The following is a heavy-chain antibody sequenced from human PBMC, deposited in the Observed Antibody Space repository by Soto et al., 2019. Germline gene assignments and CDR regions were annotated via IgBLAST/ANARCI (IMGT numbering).Heavy chain of an antibody. CDR2: IWYDGSSK. CDR1: GFTFSSYG. V-gene: IGHV3-33*01. J-gene: IGHJ1*01. D-gene: IGHD3-9*01. Sequence: QVQLVESGGGVVQPGSSLRLSCAASGFTFSSYGMHWVRQAPGKGLEWVAVIWYDGSSKYYADSVKDRFTISRDNSKNSLYLQMNSLRADDTAVYYCARARPTCDILTSFQYWGQGTLVTVSS. CDR3: ARARPTCDILTSFQY.